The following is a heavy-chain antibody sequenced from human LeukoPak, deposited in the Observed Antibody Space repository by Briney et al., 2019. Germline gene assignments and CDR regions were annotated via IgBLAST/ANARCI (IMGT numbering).Heavy chain of an antibody. D-gene: IGHD4/OR15-4a*01. CDR2: ITPSDGNS. J-gene: IGHJ5*02. V-gene: IGHV1-18*01. CDR1: GYSFSTYG. Sequence: ASVKVSCKVPGYSFSTYGISWVRQAPGQGLECMGWITPSDGNSNYAQNFQGRVTLTTDRSTSTAYMELTNLRPDDTALYYCARATVVPASPWSWGPKKIGQKVDWFDPWGKGTQVIVSS. CDR3: ARATVVPASPWSWGPKKIGQKVDWFDP.